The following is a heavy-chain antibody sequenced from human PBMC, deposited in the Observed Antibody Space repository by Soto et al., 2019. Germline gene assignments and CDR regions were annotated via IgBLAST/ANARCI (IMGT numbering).Heavy chain of an antibody. CDR1: GFTLSSHA. CDR2: ILSDGNNK. D-gene: IGHD2-2*01. CDR3: ARVLARYCSSTSCHSTYYYYGMDV. Sequence: GGSLRLSCVVSGFTLSSHAMHWVRQAPGKGLEWVALILSDGNNKYYADSVKGRFTTSRDNSKNTMYLQMNSLRVEDTAVYYCARVLARYCSSTSCHSTYYYYGMDVWGQGTTVTVSS. V-gene: IGHV3-30-3*01. J-gene: IGHJ6*02.